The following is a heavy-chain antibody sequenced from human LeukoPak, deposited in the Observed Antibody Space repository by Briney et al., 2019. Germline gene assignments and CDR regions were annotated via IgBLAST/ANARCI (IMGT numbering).Heavy chain of an antibody. CDR1: GFNFSNYG. CDR2: LVYDGFYK. V-gene: IGHV3-30*18. CDR3: AKDLLTMGRASPMDV. Sequence: GRSLRLSCAASGFNFSNYGMHWVRQAPGKGLEWVALLVYDGFYKYYADSVKGRFTISRDDSRNTLYLQLSSLRAEDTAVYYCAKDLLTMGRASPMDVWGQGTTVTVSS. D-gene: IGHD3-10*01. J-gene: IGHJ6*02.